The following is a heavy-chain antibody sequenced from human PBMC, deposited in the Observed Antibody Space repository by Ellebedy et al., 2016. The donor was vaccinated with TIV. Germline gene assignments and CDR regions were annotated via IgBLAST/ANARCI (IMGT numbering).Heavy chain of an antibody. D-gene: IGHD6-19*01. V-gene: IGHV4-34*01. CDR1: GGSFSGYY. CDR2: INHSGST. CDR3: AAWPSSGWYWRFDGMDV. Sequence: SETLSLTCAVYGGSFSGYYWSWIRQPPGKGLEWIGEINHSGSTNYNPSLKSRVTISVDTSKNQFSLKLSSVTAADTAVYYCAAWPSSGWYWRFDGMDVWGQGTTVTVSS. J-gene: IGHJ6*02.